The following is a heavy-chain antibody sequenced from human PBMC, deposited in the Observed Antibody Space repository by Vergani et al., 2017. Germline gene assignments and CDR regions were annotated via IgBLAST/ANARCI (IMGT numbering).Heavy chain of an antibody. CDR1: GGSFSGYY. V-gene: IGHV4-34*10. CDR3: ARAYVLRFLEWLGVANNWFDP. D-gene: IGHD3-3*01. Sequence: QVQLQESGPGLVKPSETLSLTCAVYGGSFSGYYWSWIRQPPGKGLEWIGEINHSGSTNYNPSLKSRVTISVDTSKNQFSLKLSSVTAADTAVYYCARAYVLRFLEWLGVANNWFDPWGQGTLVTVSS. CDR2: INHSGST. J-gene: IGHJ5*02.